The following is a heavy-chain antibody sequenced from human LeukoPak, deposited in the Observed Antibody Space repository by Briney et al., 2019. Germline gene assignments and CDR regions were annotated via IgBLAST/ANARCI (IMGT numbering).Heavy chain of an antibody. CDR1: GYTFTSYG. J-gene: IGHJ6*02. Sequence: GASVKVSCKASGYTFTSYGIIWVRQAPGQGLEWMGWVSAYNGNTNYAQKLQGRVTMTTDTSTSTAYMELRSLRSDDTAVYYCARAPPNYDFWSGYSYYYYYYGMDVWGQGTTVTVSS. CDR3: ARAPPNYDFWSGYSYYYYYYGMDV. V-gene: IGHV1-18*01. D-gene: IGHD3-3*01. CDR2: VSAYNGNT.